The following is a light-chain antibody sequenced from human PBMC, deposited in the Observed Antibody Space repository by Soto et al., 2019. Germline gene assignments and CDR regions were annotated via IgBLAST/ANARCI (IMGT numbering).Light chain of an antibody. J-gene: IGKJ2*01. V-gene: IGKV1-9*01. CDR3: QQSDT. CDR2: AAS. CDR1: QGISSY. Sequence: DIQLTQSPSFLSASVGDRVTITCRASQGISSYLAWYQQKPGKAPKLLIYAASTLQSGVPSRFSGSGSGTEFTLTNSSLQPEDFATYYCQQSDTFGQGTKLEIK.